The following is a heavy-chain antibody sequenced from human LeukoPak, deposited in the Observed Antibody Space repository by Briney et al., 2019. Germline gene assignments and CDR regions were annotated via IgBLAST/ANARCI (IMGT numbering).Heavy chain of an antibody. Sequence: GGSLRLSCAASGFTFSSYAMSWVRQAPGKGLEWVSAISGSGGSTYYADSVKGRFTISRDNSKNTLYRQMNSLRAEDTAVYYCAKDSVVVVAATPFYYGMDVWGQGTTVTVSS. CDR2: ISGSGGST. CDR3: AKDSVVVVAATPFYYGMDV. D-gene: IGHD2-15*01. J-gene: IGHJ6*02. CDR1: GFTFSSYA. V-gene: IGHV3-23*01.